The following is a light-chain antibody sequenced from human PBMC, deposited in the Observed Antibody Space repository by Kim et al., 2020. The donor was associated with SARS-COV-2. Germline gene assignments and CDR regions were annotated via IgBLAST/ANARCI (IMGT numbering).Light chain of an antibody. V-gene: IGKV3-15*01. J-gene: IGKJ1*01. CDR3: QQYDDWPPWT. CDR2: GAS. Sequence: VTPGERATHACRASQSVGSNVAWYQQKPGQAPRLLMYGASTRATGIPARFSGSGSGTEFTLTISSLQSEDLADYYCQQYDDWPPWTFGQGTKVEIK. CDR1: QSVGSN.